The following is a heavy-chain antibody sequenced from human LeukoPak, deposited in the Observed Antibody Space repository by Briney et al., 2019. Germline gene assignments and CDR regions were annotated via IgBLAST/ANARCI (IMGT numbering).Heavy chain of an antibody. CDR1: GYTFTSYG. J-gene: IGHJ4*02. CDR2: ISAYNGNT. Sequence: ASVKVSCKASGYTFTSYGISWVRQAPGQGLEWMGWISAYNGNTNYAQKLQGRVTMTTDTSTSTAYMELRSLRSDDTAVYYCARGLEKYYYDSSGYLDYWGQGTLVTGSS. V-gene: IGHV1-18*01. CDR3: ARGLEKYYYDSSGYLDY. D-gene: IGHD3-22*01.